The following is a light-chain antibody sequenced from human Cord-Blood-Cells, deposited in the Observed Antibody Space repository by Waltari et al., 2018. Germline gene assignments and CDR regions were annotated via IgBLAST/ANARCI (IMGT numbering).Light chain of an antibody. CDR3: FSYAGSSTFV. CDR2: EGS. CDR1: SSDVGSYNL. J-gene: IGLJ1*01. V-gene: IGLV2-23*01. Sequence: QSALTQPASVSGSPGQSITISCTGTSSDVGSYNLVAWYQQHPGKAPKLMIYEGSKRASGVSNRFSGSKSGNTASLTISGPQAEDEADYYCFSYAGSSTFVFGTGTKVTVL.